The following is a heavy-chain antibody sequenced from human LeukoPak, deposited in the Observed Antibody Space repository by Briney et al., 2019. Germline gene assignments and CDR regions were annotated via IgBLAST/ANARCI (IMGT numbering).Heavy chain of an antibody. V-gene: IGHV3-21*01. Sequence: GGSLRLSCAASGVTFSSCSMNWVRQAAGKGLEGVSSISISSSYIYYSDSVKGRFTSSRDNAKNSLYLQMNSLRAEDTAVYYCASAPPKNIVVVPAATGPLGYYYYMDVWGKGTTVTVSS. CDR1: GVTFSSCS. CDR3: ASAPPKNIVVVPAATGPLGYYYYMDV. J-gene: IGHJ6*03. CDR2: ISISSSYI. D-gene: IGHD2-2*01.